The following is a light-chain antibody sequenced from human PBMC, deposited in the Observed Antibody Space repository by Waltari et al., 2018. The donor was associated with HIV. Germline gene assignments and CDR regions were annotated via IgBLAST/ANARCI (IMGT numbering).Light chain of an antibody. CDR3: ATWDISLSTVV. V-gene: IGLV10-54*04. Sequence: QAGLTQPPSVSKGMRQTATLTCTGNSNNVGNQGAAWLQQHQGHPPKLLSYRDNKRPSGISERFSASRSGNTASLTITGVQPDDEAYYFCATWDISLSTVVFGGGTTLTVL. CDR2: RDN. J-gene: IGLJ2*01. CDR1: SNNVGNQG.